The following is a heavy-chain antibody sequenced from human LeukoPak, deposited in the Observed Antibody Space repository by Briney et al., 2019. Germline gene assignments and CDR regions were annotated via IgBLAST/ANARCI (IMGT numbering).Heavy chain of an antibody. CDR2: IYHSGST. D-gene: IGHD6-13*01. J-gene: IGHJ4*02. CDR1: GGSISSGGYY. Sequence: SETLSLTCTVSGGSISSGGYYWSWFRQPPGKGLEWIGYIYHSGSTYYNPSLKSRVTISVDRSKNQFSLKLSSVTAADTAVYYCARGRSSLVRFDYWGQGTLVTVAS. CDR3: ARGRSSLVRFDY. V-gene: IGHV4-30-2*01.